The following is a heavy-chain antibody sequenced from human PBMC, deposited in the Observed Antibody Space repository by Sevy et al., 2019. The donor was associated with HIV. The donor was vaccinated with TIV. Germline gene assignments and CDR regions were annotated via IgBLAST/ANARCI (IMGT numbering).Heavy chain of an antibody. J-gene: IGHJ4*02. D-gene: IGHD5-18*01. Sequence: GGSLRLSCTASGFTFSSYEMNWVRQAPGKGLEWVATMKEDGSEKSYVDSVKGRFTISRDNAKNSLYLQMNSLRVDDTALYYCVREGLGGFSYSLDCWGQGTLVTVSS. CDR3: VREGLGGFSYSLDC. CDR1: GFTFSSYE. V-gene: IGHV3-7*01. CDR2: MKEDGSEK.